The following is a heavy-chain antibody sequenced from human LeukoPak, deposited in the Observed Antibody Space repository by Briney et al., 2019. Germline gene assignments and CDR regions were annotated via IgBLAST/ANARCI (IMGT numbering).Heavy chain of an antibody. CDR2: IRSSVGTI. V-gene: IGHV3-11*01. D-gene: IGHD5-18*01. CDR1: GFTFSDYY. CDR3: ARDKGIGYSKVVDH. Sequence: GGSLRLSCAASGFTFSDYYMSWIRQAPGKWLEWLSYIRSSVGTIYYADSVKGRFHISRDKPKISLYLQMNSLRAEDTAVYYCARDKGIGYSKVVDHWGQGTLVTVSS. J-gene: IGHJ4*02.